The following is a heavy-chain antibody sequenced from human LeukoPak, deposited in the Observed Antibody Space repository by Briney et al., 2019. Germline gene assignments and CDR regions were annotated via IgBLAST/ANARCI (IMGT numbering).Heavy chain of an antibody. V-gene: IGHV4-39*01. CDR1: GGSISSSSDY. CDR2: IYYSWST. Sequence: SETLSLTCTVSGGSISSSSDYWGWIRPPPGKGLEWIGCIYYSWSTYYNPSLKIRVTISVDTSKNQFSLKLSSVTAADTAVYYCARQLYCSGGSCYSYSWFDPWGQETLVTVSS. D-gene: IGHD2-15*01. CDR3: ARQLYCSGGSCYSYSWFDP. J-gene: IGHJ5*02.